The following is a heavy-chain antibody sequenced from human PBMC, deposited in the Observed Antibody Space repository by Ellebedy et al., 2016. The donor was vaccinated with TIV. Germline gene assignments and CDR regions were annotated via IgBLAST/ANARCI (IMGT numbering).Heavy chain of an antibody. CDR2: IWYDGSKQ. D-gene: IGHD3-22*01. CDR1: GSSFSNYG. J-gene: IGHJ5*02. Sequence: PGGSLRLSCAASGSSFSNYGMHWVRQAPGKGLEWVALIWYDGSKQYYADSVRGRFTISRDNSKNALSLQMNSLRGEDTAVYYCANYDVDHLDPWGQGTLVTVSS. V-gene: IGHV3-33*06. CDR3: ANYDVDHLDP.